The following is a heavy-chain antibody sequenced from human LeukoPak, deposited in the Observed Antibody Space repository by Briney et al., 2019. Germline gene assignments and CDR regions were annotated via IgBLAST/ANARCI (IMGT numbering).Heavy chain of an antibody. CDR2: VNSKTDGGTT. CDR3: TIPFTMVRGVIPGY. Sequence: KTGGSLRLSCAASGFTFSYAWMSWVRQAPGKGLEWVGRVNSKTDGGTTDYAAPVKGRFTISRDDSKSTLYLQMNSLKTEDTAVYYCTIPFTMVRGVIPGYWGQGTLVTVSS. J-gene: IGHJ4*02. CDR1: GFTFSYAW. D-gene: IGHD3-10*01. V-gene: IGHV3-15*01.